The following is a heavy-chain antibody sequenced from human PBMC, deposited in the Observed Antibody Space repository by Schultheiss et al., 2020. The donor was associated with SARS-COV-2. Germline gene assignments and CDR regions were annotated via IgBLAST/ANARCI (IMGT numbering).Heavy chain of an antibody. V-gene: IGHV3-23*01. CDR2: ITNSGDRT. CDR3: ARGPSGAVTVGDY. Sequence: GGSLRLSCAASGFTFSSYAMTWVRLAPPRGLEWVSAITNSGDRTYYADAVKGRFTISRDNAKNTLYLQVNSLRVEDTAVYYCARGPSGAVTVGDYWGQGALVTVSS. CDR1: GFTFSSYA. J-gene: IGHJ4*02. D-gene: IGHD2-21*02.